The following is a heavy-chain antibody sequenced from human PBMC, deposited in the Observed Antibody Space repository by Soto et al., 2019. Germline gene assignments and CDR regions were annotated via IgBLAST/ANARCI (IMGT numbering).Heavy chain of an antibody. J-gene: IGHJ6*02. D-gene: IGHD3-3*01. CDR1: GFTFSSYS. CDR2: ISSSSSTI. Sequence: GGSLRLSCAASGFTFSSYSMNWVRQAPGKGLEWVSYISSSSSTIYYADSVKGRFTISRDNAKNSLYLQMNSLRDEDTAVYYCARDLSETYYDFWSGYLRSRGMDGWGQGTKVTVSS. V-gene: IGHV3-48*02. CDR3: ARDLSETYYDFWSGYLRSRGMDG.